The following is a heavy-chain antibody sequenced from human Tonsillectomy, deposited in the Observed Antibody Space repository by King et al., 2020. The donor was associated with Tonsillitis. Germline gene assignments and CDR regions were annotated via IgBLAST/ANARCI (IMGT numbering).Heavy chain of an antibody. CDR1: GFTFSNYW. Sequence: VQLVQSGGGLVQPGGSLRLSCAASGFTFSNYWMSWVRQAPGKGLEWVANIKQDGSEKDYVDSVKGRFTISRDNAKNSLYLQLNSLRAEDTAVYYCARVPWGESVGGVVVTAIYYGMDVWGQGTTVTVSS. CDR2: IKQDGSEK. J-gene: IGHJ6*02. D-gene: IGHD2-21*02. V-gene: IGHV3-7*01. CDR3: ARVPWGESVGGVVVTAIYYGMDV.